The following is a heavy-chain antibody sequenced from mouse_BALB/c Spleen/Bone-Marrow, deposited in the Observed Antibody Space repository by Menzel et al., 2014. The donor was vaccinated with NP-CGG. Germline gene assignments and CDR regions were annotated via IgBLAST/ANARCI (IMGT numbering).Heavy chain of an antibody. CDR1: GFNIKDTY. CDR3: ARYDYRYSWFAY. CDR2: IDPANGNT. J-gene: IGHJ3*01. D-gene: IGHD2-14*01. Sequence: VQLQQSGAELVKPGASVKLSCTASGFNIKDTYMHWVKQRPEQGLEWIGRIDPANGNTKYDPKFQGKATITTDTSSHTAYLQLRSLTSEDTAVYYCARYDYRYSWFAYWGQGTLVTVSA. V-gene: IGHV14-3*02.